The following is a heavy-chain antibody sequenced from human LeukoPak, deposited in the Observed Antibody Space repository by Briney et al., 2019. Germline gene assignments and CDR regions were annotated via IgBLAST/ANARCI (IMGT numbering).Heavy chain of an antibody. CDR2: ISAYNGNT. CDR1: GYTFTSYG. Sequence: GASVKVSCKASGYTFTSYGISWVRQAPGQGLEWMGWISAYNGNTNYAQKFQGRVTMTRNTSISTAYMELSSLTSEDTAVYYCARVLDVWGQGTTVTVSS. J-gene: IGHJ6*02. CDR3: ARVLDV. V-gene: IGHV1-18*01.